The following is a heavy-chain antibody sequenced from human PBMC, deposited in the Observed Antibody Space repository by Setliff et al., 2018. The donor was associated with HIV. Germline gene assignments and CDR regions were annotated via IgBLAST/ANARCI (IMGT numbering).Heavy chain of an antibody. CDR2: IYPGDSDT. CDR1: GYIFNNFW. Sequence: GESLKISCKGSGYIFNNFWIAWVRQMPGKGLEWMGIIYPGDSDTRYSPSFEGQVTISADKSINTAYLQLISVTAADTAVYYCARQGGYNSPLMVWSQGKLVTVSS. J-gene: IGHJ4*02. CDR3: ARQGGYNSPLMV. D-gene: IGHD3-10*01. V-gene: IGHV5-51*01.